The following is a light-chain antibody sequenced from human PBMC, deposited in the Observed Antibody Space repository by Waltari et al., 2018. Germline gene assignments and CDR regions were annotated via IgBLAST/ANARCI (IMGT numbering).Light chain of an antibody. CDR2: EDT. V-gene: IGLV3-10*01. CDR3: YSSDSTGRRV. Sequence: YELTQPPSLSVSPGQTARITCSGHELPRKYAYWFQQKSGQAPRLVMYEDTKRPSGIPERCSGSSSGTVATLTITGAQVDDEADYYCYSSDSTGRRVFGGGTTVVVL. J-gene: IGLJ1*01. CDR1: ELPRKY.